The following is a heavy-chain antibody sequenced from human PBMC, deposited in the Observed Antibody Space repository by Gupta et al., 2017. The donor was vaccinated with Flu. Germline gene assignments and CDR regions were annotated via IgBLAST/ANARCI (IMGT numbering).Heavy chain of an antibody. CDR3: TAHGRAYYGPDS. Sequence: EVQLVESGGGLVKPGGSLRLSCAASGFPFRNAWMSWVRQAPGKGREWVGRIKSKTDGGTTDHAAPVKGRFTSSREDSKDTLYRQRNSLKTYDTAVYYGTAHGRAYYGPDSWGHGTLVTVSS. CDR2: IKSKTDGGTT. CDR1: GFPFRNAW. V-gene: IGHV3-15*01. D-gene: IGHD2-21*01. J-gene: IGHJ5*01.